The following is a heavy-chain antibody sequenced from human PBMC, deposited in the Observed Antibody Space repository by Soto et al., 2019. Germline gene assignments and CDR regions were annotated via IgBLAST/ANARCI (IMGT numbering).Heavy chain of an antibody. J-gene: IGHJ4*02. CDR1: GFTFSSYS. Sequence: GESLKISCKASGFTFSSYSLGWVRHMPGKGLQWMGNIFSSDSSAKYSPSFVGQVTISVDRSINTAYLQWSSLKASDTAIYYCGTWRGSSWFDYWGSGILVTVSS. CDR3: GTWRGSSWFDY. D-gene: IGHD2-2*01. CDR2: IFSSDSSA. V-gene: IGHV5-51*01.